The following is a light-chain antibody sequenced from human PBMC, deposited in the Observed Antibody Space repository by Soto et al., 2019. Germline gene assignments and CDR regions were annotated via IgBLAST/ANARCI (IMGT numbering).Light chain of an antibody. J-gene: IGKJ1*01. CDR1: QSISNW. V-gene: IGKV1-5*02. Sequence: DIQIAPSPSTLAASFGEGGTLICRASQSISNWLAWYQQKPGTAPKVLIYHASNLQSGVPSRFSGSGSGTEFTLTISSLQPDDFATYYCQQYNSYSFGQGTKVDIK. CDR2: HAS. CDR3: QQYNSYS.